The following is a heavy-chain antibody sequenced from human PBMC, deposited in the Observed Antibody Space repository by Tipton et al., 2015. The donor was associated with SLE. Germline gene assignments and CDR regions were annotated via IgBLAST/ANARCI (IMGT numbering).Heavy chain of an antibody. CDR3: AKGRQKNFADHAY. CDR2: VYFSGNT. D-gene: IGHD1-14*01. Sequence: TLSLTCTVSGGSISNYYWSWIRQPLGRGLEYIGHVYFSGNTNYNPSLNSRVTILVDTSKNQFSLKLRSVTAADTAVYYCAKGRQKNFADHAYWGQGTLVTVSS. V-gene: IGHV4-59*12. J-gene: IGHJ4*02. CDR1: GGSISNYY.